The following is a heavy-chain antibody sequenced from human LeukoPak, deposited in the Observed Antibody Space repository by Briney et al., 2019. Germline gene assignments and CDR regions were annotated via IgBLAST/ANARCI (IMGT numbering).Heavy chain of an antibody. CDR2: ITSSGDGT. CDR3: AKDRPNYYGSNGHYYRRDGDY. CDR1: GFTFSIYA. D-gene: IGHD3-22*01. V-gene: IGHV3-23*01. J-gene: IGHJ4*02. Sequence: GGSLRLSCAASGFTFSIYAMSWVCQAPGKGLQWVSSITSSGDGTYYADSVKGRFTISRDNSENMLYLQMNSLRVEDTAVYFCAKDRPNYYGSNGHYYRRDGDYWGQGTLVTVSS.